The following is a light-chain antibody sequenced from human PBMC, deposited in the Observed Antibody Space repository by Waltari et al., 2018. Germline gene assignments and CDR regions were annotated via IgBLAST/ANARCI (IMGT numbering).Light chain of an antibody. CDR2: EVS. V-gene: IGLV2-23*02. J-gene: IGLJ1*01. CDR1: RTVLGCYTL. CDR3: CSYAGSSTYV. Sequence: QSALTTPASVSGSPGQSTTTSSTGTRTVLGCYTLFYWNQHHPGKAPKLMIYEVSKRPSGVSNRFSGSKSGNTASLTISGLQAEDEADYYCCSYAGSSTYVFGTGTKVTVL.